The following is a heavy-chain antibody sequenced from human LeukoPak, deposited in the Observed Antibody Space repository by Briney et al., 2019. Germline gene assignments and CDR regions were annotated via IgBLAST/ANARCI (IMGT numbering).Heavy chain of an antibody. V-gene: IGHV1-69*04. CDR3: ARGSGYSYGYFRSVRGIDY. D-gene: IGHD5-18*01. Sequence: SVKVSCKASGGTFSSYAISWVRQAPGQGLEWMGRIIPILGIANYAQKFQGRVTITADKSTSTAYMELSSLRSEDTAVHYCARGSGYSYGYFRSVRGIDYWGQGTLVTVSS. CDR2: IIPILGIA. CDR1: GGTFSSYA. J-gene: IGHJ4*02.